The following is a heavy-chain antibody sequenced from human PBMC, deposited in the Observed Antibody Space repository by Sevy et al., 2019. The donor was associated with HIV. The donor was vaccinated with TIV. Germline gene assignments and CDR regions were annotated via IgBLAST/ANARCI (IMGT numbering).Heavy chain of an antibody. CDR2: LESNAYGGTL. J-gene: IGHJ4*02. Sequence: SLRLSCTTSGFTFGDYAMSWVRQAPGKELEWVAFLESNAYGGTLDYAASVKGRFTISRDDSKSIAHLQMNDLKTEDTAIYYCTRWKGALSIFDYWGQGALVTVSS. D-gene: IGHD1-1*01. CDR3: TRWKGALSIFDY. V-gene: IGHV3-49*04. CDR1: GFTFGDYA.